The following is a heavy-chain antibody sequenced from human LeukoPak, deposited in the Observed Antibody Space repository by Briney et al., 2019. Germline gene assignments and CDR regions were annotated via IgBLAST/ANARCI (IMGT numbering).Heavy chain of an antibody. D-gene: IGHD2-2*01. Sequence: SETLSLTCAVSGGSMRNYYWSWIRQPPGKGLEWIGYTYDSGSSSYNPSLRSRVSISIDTSKNQFSLNLRSVTAAGTAVYYCARGWASSWYYFDFWGQGTLVTVSS. CDR3: ARGWASSWYYFDF. J-gene: IGHJ4*02. CDR1: GGSMRNYY. CDR2: TYDSGSS. V-gene: IGHV4-59*01.